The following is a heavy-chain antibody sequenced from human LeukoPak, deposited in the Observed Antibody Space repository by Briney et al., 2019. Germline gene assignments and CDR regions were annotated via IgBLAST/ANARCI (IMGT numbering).Heavy chain of an antibody. D-gene: IGHD5-12*01. J-gene: IGHJ4*02. CDR2: ISSDGNTI. V-gene: IGHV3-48*03. CDR3: AREYSGVFDY. CDR1: GFPISSYE. Sequence: AGGSLRLSCAASGFPISSYENNWVRQAPGKGLEWISYISSDGNTIYYADSVKGRFTISRDNAKNSLYLQMNTLRDEDTAVYYCAREYSGVFDYWGQGTLVTVSS.